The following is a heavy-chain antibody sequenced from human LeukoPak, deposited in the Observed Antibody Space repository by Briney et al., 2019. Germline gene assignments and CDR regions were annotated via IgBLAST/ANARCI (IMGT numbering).Heavy chain of an antibody. V-gene: IGHV1-2*02. CDR2: INPNSGGT. CDR1: GYTFTGYY. Sequence: GASVKVSCKASGYTFTGYYMHWVRQAPGQGLEWMGWINPNSGGTNYAQKFQGRVTMTRDTSISTAYMELSRLRSDDTAVYYCARDLGYFDWSTYIYWGQGTLVTVPS. J-gene: IGHJ4*02. D-gene: IGHD3-9*01. CDR3: ARDLGYFDWSTYIY.